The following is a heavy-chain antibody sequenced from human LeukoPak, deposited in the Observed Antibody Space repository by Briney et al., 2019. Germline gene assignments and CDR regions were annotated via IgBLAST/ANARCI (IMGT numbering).Heavy chain of an antibody. Sequence: GRSLRLSCAASGFTFSSTGMHWARQAPGKGLEWVAVISYDGSNRYYGDSVRGRFTISRDNSKNTLYLQMNSLRAEDTAVYYCAKDLGDNYYYYMDVWGKGTTVTVSS. CDR2: ISYDGSNR. CDR3: AKDLGDNYYYYMDV. D-gene: IGHD4-17*01. V-gene: IGHV3-30*18. CDR1: GFTFSSTG. J-gene: IGHJ6*03.